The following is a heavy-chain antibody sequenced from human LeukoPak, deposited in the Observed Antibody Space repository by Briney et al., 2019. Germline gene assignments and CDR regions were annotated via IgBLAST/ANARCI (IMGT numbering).Heavy chain of an antibody. D-gene: IGHD2-2*01. Sequence: SQTLSLTCTVSGGSISSGGYYWSWIRQPPGKGLEWIGYIYHSGSTYYNPSLKSRVTISVDRSKIQFSLKLSSVTAADTAVYYCARFIVVVPAAHSDAFDIWGQGTMVTVSS. CDR3: ARFIVVVPAAHSDAFDI. CDR1: GGSISSGGYY. J-gene: IGHJ3*02. CDR2: IYHSGST. V-gene: IGHV4-30-2*01.